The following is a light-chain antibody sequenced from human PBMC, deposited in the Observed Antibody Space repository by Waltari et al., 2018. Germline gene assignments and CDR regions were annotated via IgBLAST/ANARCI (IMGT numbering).Light chain of an antibody. V-gene: IGLV2-23*02. J-gene: IGLJ2*01. CDR1: SSDVGTYNL. CDR2: DVN. CDR3: CSYAGSAISV. Sequence: QSALTQTATVSGSPGQSITISCTGTSSDVGTYNLVSWYQQTPGNAPTLIIYDVNKRPSGVSKRFSGSESGNTASLTISGLQAADEADYYCCSYAGSAISVFGGGTKLTVL.